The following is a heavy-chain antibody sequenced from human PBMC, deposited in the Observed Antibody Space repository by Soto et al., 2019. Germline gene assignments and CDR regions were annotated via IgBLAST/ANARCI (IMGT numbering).Heavy chain of an antibody. J-gene: IGHJ4*02. Sequence: PGGSLRLSCAASGFTYSTYTMHWVRQAPGKGLEWVAVISYDGNNKFYADSVKGRFTISRDTSKNTLFLQMNSLRAEDTAVYYCAKDRYGDYGGIDYWGQGTMVTVSS. V-gene: IGHV3-30-3*01. CDR2: ISYDGNNK. CDR3: AKDRYGDYGGIDY. CDR1: GFTYSTYT. D-gene: IGHD4-17*01.